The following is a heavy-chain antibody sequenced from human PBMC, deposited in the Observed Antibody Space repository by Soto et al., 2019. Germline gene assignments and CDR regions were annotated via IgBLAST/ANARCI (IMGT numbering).Heavy chain of an antibody. J-gene: IGHJ6*02. CDR2: IYTIASI. D-gene: IGHD6-19*01. V-gene: IGHV4-4*07. Sequence: PSETRSPTGSVFGADINTSSWAWFRQPAGKGLEWIGRIYTIASITYTPSLWGRVTLSVATSTTQVSLKLASVTAADTPACFCAREREAGYNFYCGLDVRGQGPTVTVSS. CDR3: AREREAGYNFYCGLDV. CDR1: GADINTSS.